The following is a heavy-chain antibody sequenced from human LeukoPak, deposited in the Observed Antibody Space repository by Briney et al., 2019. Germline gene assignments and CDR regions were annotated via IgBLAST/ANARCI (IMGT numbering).Heavy chain of an antibody. CDR2: IYYSGST. V-gene: IGHV4-39*01. CDR1: GGSISSSSYY. Sequence: PSETLSLTCTVSGGSISSSSYYWGWIRQPPGKGLEWIGSIYYSGSTYYNPSLKSRVTISVDTSKNQFSLKLSSVTAADTAVYYCARHGGVGATPDNWGQGTLVTVSS. J-gene: IGHJ4*02. CDR3: ARHGGVGATPDN. D-gene: IGHD1-26*01.